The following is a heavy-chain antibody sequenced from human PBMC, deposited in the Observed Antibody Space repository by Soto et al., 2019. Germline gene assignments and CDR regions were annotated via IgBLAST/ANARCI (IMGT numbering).Heavy chain of an antibody. CDR2: TYYRSEWFN. V-gene: IGHV6-1*01. Sequence: SQTLSLTCAISGDIVSSNSAGWNWIRQSPSRGLEWLGRTYYRSEWFNEYAVSVKSRITINPDTSRNQISLQLNYVTPEDTAIYYCARDIDFAYWGRGTQVTVSS. CDR1: GDIVSSNSAG. J-gene: IGHJ4*01. D-gene: IGHD3-10*01. CDR3: ARDIDFAY.